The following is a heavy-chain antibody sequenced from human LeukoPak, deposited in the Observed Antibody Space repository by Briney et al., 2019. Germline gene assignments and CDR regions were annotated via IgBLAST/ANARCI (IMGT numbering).Heavy chain of an antibody. CDR1: GDSVNSGSYY. CDR3: ARPSTNGWYFDY. Sequence: PSETLSLTCTVSGDSVNSGSYYWNWIRQPPGKGLEWIGHVYSSGSTNYNPSLKSRVTISVDTSKNQFSLKLSSVTAADTAVYYCARPSTNGWYFDYWGQGTLVTVSS. D-gene: IGHD6-19*01. V-gene: IGHV4-61*01. CDR2: VYSSGST. J-gene: IGHJ4*02.